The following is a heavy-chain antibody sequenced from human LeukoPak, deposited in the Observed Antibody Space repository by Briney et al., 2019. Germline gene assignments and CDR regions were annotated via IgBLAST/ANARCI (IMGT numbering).Heavy chain of an antibody. CDR1: GFTFSSYS. J-gene: IGHJ5*02. D-gene: IGHD3-3*01. V-gene: IGHV3-48*01. CDR2: ISSSSSTI. CDR3: AREFLEWSGNWFDP. Sequence: VGSLRLSCAASGFTFSSYSMNWVRQAPGKGLEWVSYISSSSSTIYYADSVKGRFTISRDNAKNSLYLQMNSLRAEDTAVYYCAREFLEWSGNWFDPWGQGTLVTVSS.